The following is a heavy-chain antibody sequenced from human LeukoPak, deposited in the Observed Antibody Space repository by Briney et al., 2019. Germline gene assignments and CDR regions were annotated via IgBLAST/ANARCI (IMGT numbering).Heavy chain of an antibody. J-gene: IGHJ4*02. D-gene: IGHD3-22*01. Sequence: ASVKVSCEASGYTFTGYYMHWVRQAPGQGLEWMGWINPNSGGTNYAQKFQGRVTMTRDTSISTAYMELSRLRSDDTAVYYCARDTSYYYDSSGYYFFDYWGQGTLVTVSS. CDR1: GYTFTGYY. CDR3: ARDTSYYYDSSGYYFFDY. V-gene: IGHV1-2*02. CDR2: INPNSGGT.